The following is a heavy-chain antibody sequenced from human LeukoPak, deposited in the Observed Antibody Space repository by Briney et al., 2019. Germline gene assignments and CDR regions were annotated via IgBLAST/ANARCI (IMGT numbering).Heavy chain of an antibody. J-gene: IGHJ4*02. Sequence: GGSLRLSCAASGFTFSDYYMSWICQAPGKGLEWVSYISSSGSTIYYADSVKGRFTISRDNAKNSLYLQMKSLRAEDTAVYYCARDYPPGGSYPIDYWGQGTLVTVSS. CDR3: ARDYPPGGSYPIDY. D-gene: IGHD1-26*01. CDR1: GFTFSDYY. V-gene: IGHV3-11*01. CDR2: ISSSGSTI.